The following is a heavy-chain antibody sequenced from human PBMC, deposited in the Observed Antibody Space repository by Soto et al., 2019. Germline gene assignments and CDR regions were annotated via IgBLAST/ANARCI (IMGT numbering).Heavy chain of an antibody. V-gene: IGHV3-15*01. CDR1: GLTFSDAL. Sequence: EVQLVESGGGLVKPGGSLRLSCVASGLTFSDALVNWVRQPPGKGLEWVGRILTKADGGATDFAAPVQGRFTLSRDDSRNTLYLQMNSLKPDDTGTYYCITGTAGWLFWGQGTLVTVSS. CDR3: ITGTAGWLF. D-gene: IGHD3-9*01. J-gene: IGHJ1*01. CDR2: ILTKADGGAT.